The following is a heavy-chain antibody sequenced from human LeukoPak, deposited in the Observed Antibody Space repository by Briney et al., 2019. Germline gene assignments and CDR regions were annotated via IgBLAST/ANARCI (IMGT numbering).Heavy chain of an antibody. CDR3: ARDRNPANNDYYAWGPFDI. V-gene: IGHV4-59*02. CDR2: IFYTGST. J-gene: IGHJ3*02. CDR1: GGSVSNYY. Sequence: SETLSLTRTVPGGSVSNYYWSWIRQSPGKGLEWIGYIFYTGSTNSNPSLKSRVTTSTDTSKNQFSLKLASVTAADTALYYCARDRNPANNDYYAWGPFDIWGQGTVVSVSS. D-gene: IGHD3-16*01.